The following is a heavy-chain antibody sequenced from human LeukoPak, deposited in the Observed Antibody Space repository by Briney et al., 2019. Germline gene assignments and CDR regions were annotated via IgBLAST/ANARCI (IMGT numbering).Heavy chain of an antibody. CDR3: ARHVVAPPYYYYMDV. V-gene: IGHV4-39*01. Sequence: SETLSLTCTVSGGSISSSSYYWGWIRQPPGKGLEWIGSIYYSGSTYYNPSLKSRVTISVDTSKNQFSLKLSSVTAADTAVYYCARHVVAPPYYYYMDVWGKGTTVTISS. D-gene: IGHD2-21*01. CDR2: IYYSGST. J-gene: IGHJ6*03. CDR1: GGSISSSSYY.